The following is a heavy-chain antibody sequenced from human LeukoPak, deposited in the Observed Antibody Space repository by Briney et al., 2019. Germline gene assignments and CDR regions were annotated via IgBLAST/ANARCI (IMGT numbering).Heavy chain of an antibody. CDR1: GNFISNGDF. Sequence: KPSETLSLTCSVSGNFISNGDFWGWLRQSPGKGLEWIANSNNGGITFYNPSLENRVKISVDTSKNQFFLGVTSVTAADTAVYYCVRDPSEDGDFFFDSWGQGTLVSVCS. CDR3: VRDPSEDGDFFFDS. V-gene: IGHV4-38-2*02. D-gene: IGHD4-17*01. CDR2: SNNGGIT. J-gene: IGHJ4*02.